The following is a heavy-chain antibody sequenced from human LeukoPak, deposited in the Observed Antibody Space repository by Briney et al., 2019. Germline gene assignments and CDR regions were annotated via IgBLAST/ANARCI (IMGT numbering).Heavy chain of an antibody. CDR3: AKDGSGSYYYFDY. J-gene: IGHJ4*02. CDR1: GFTFSSYW. V-gene: IGHV3-7*03. Sequence: PGGSLRLSCAASGFTFSSYWMSWVRQAPGKGLEWVANIKQDGSEKYYVDSVKGRFTISRDNAKNSLYLQMNSLRAEDTAVYYCAKDGSGSYYYFDYWGQGTLVTVSS. CDR2: IKQDGSEK. D-gene: IGHD3-10*01.